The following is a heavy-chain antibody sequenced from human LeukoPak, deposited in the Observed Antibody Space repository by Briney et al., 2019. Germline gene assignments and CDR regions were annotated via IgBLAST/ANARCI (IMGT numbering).Heavy chain of an antibody. V-gene: IGHV4-4*07. CDR1: GGSISSYY. D-gene: IGHD5-12*01. J-gene: IGHJ4*02. CDR3: ARDLTSLYRSIFDY. CDR2: IYTSGST. Sequence: SETLSLTCTVSGGSISSYYWSWIRQPAGKGLEWIGRIYTSGSTNYNPSLKSRVTMSVDTSKNQFSLKLSSVTAAGTAVYYCARDLTSLYRSIFDYWGQGTLVTVSS.